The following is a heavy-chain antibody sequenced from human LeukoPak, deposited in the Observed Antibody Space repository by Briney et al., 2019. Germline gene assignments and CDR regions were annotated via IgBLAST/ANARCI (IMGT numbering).Heavy chain of an antibody. D-gene: IGHD4-17*01. Sequence: GGSLRLSCAASGFSFSSFAMTWVRQAPGKGLEWVYSITGGHYATYNTDSVKGRFTISRDNAKSTLYLQMNSLRADDTAIYYCTKDPNGDYIGAFDPWGQGTLVTVSS. CDR2: ITGGHYAT. V-gene: IGHV3-23*01. CDR1: GFSFSSFA. J-gene: IGHJ5*02. CDR3: TKDPNGDYIGAFDP.